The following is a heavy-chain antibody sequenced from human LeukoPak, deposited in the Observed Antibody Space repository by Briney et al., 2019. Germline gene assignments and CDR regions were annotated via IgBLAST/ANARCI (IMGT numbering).Heavy chain of an antibody. Sequence: GKSLKSPCKTSGYNFASYWIAWVRQMPGKGLEWMGLIYPADSETKYSPSFQGQVTISVDKSISTAYLEWSSLKASDTAVYYCARPPDTSMVLRYWGQGTLVTVSS. CDR1: GYNFASYW. D-gene: IGHD5-18*01. CDR3: ARPPDTSMVLRY. CDR2: IYPADSET. J-gene: IGHJ4*02. V-gene: IGHV5-51*01.